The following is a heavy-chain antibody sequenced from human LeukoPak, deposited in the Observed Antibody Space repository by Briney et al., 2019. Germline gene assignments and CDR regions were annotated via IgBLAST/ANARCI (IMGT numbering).Heavy chain of an antibody. Sequence: GGPLRLSCAASGFTFSSYAMSWVRQAPGKGLEWVSAISGSGGSTYYADSVKGRFTISRDNSKNTLYLQMNSLRAEDTAVYYCAKRPTVTTDSSGYLPDYWGQGTLVTVSS. J-gene: IGHJ4*02. D-gene: IGHD3-22*01. CDR2: ISGSGGST. CDR1: GFTFSSYA. CDR3: AKRPTVTTDSSGYLPDY. V-gene: IGHV3-23*01.